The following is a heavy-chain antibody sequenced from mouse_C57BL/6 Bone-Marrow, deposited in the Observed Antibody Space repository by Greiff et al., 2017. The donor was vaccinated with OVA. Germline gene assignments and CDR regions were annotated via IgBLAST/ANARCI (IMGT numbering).Heavy chain of an antibody. Sequence: EVKLMESGPELVKPGASVKISCKASGYSFTDYNMNWVKQSNGKSLEWIGVINPNYGTTSYNQKFKGKATLTVDQSSSTAYMQLNSLTSEDSAVYSCARYCGYAMDYWGQGTSVTVSS. J-gene: IGHJ4*01. D-gene: IGHD6-1*01. CDR3: ARYCGYAMDY. CDR2: INPNYGTT. CDR1: GYSFTDYN. V-gene: IGHV1-39*01.